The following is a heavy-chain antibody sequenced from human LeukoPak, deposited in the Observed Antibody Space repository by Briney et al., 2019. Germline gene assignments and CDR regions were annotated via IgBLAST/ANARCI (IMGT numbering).Heavy chain of an antibody. CDR2: ISSSGSTI. V-gene: IGHV3-48*03. Sequence: GGSLRLSCVASGFTFSSYEMNWVRQAPGKGLEWVSYISSSGSTIYYADSVKGRFTISRDNAKNSLCLQMNSLRAEDTAVYYCARVIVSGSYYYYYYMDVWGKGTTVTISS. CDR3: ARVIVSGSYYYYYYMDV. J-gene: IGHJ6*03. D-gene: IGHD1-26*01. CDR1: GFTFSSYE.